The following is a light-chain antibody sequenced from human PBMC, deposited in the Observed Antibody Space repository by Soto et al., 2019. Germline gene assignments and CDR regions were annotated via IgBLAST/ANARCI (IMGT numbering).Light chain of an antibody. J-gene: IGKJ5*01. Sequence: IQMTQSPSSLSASVGDMVTITCQASQDISKNLNWYQQKPGKAPKLLIYDASILQTGIPPRFSGSGSATDFTFTISSLQPKDVAPYYCQHYDNLQPITFGQGTQLEIK. CDR2: DAS. V-gene: IGKV1-33*01. CDR1: QDISKN. CDR3: QHYDNLQPIT.